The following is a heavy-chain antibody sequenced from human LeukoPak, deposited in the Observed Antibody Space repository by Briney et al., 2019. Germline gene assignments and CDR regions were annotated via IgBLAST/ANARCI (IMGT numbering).Heavy chain of an antibody. CDR1: GGSISSYY. V-gene: IGHV4-59*12. D-gene: IGHD3-9*01. J-gene: IGHJ6*03. CDR3: AREFYDILTGYSMNYYYYYYMDV. Sequence: SETLSLTCTDSGGSISSYYWSWIRQPPGKGLEWIGYIYYSGSTNYNPSLKSRVTISVDTSKNQFSLKLSSVTAADTAVYYCAREFYDILTGYSMNYYYYYYMDVWGKGTTVTISS. CDR2: IYYSGST.